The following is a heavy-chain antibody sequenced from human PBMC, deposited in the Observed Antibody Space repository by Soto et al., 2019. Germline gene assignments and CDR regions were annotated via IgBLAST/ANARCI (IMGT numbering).Heavy chain of an antibody. V-gene: IGHV4-34*01. CDR2: INHSGST. D-gene: IGHD5-12*01. J-gene: IGHJ4*02. CDR3: ARGSRDGYNYLGY. Sequence: PSETLSLTCAVYGGSFSGYYWSWIRQPPGKGLEWIGEINHSGSTNYNPSLKSRVTISVDTSKNQFSLKLSSVTAADTAVYYCARGSRDGYNYLGYWGQGTLVTVSS. CDR1: GGSFSGYY.